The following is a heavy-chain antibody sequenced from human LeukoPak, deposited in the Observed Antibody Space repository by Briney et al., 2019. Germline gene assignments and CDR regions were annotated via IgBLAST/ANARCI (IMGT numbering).Heavy chain of an antibody. CDR3: ASGIQWTGNNY. CDR1: GDSMNNYY. Sequence: SETLSLTCIVSGDSMNNYYWSWIRQPAGKGLEWIGRMYLSGETNYNPSLVSRVTLSLDTSKNHISLKLTSATAADTAVYYCASGIQWTGNNYWGQGTLVTVSS. CDR2: MYLSGET. V-gene: IGHV4-4*07. D-gene: IGHD3/OR15-3a*01. J-gene: IGHJ4*02.